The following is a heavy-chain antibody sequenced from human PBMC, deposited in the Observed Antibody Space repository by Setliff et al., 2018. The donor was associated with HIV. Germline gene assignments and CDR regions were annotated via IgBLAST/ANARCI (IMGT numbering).Heavy chain of an antibody. CDR2: SYYSGNT. D-gene: IGHD3-22*01. CDR1: GASISGHY. Sequence: PSETLSLTCSVSGASISGHYWSWIRQSPGQGQEWMGNSYYSGNTNYNPAFKSRVTITVDTSKTQFSLRVNSVSAADTAVYYCARSLVPSVYYYGMHAFDIWGQGRKVTVSS. V-gene: IGHV4-59*08. J-gene: IGHJ3*02. CDR3: ARSLVPSVYYYGMHAFDI.